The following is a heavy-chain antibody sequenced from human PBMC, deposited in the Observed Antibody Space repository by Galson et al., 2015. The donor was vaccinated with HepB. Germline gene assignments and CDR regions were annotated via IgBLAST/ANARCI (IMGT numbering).Heavy chain of an antibody. D-gene: IGHD6-13*01. V-gene: IGHV3-30*18. J-gene: IGHJ4*02. Sequence: SLRLSCAASGFTFSSYGMHWVRQAPGKGLEWVAVISYDGSNKYYADSVKGRFTISRDNSKNTLYLQMNSLRAEDTAVYYCAKDRADSSSWVNYFDYWGQGTLVTVSS. CDR1: GFTFSSYG. CDR3: AKDRADSSSWVNYFDY. CDR2: ISYDGSNK.